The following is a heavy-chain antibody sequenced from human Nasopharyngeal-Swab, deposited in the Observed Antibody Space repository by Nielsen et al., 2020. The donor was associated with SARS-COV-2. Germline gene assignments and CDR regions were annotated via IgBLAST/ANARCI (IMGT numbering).Heavy chain of an antibody. Sequence: SCAASGITFDRYAMNWVRQTPGKGLEWVSAVNGNGADTYYADSVKGRFTISRDNFKNTIYLHMNSLRAEDTAVYYCAKDLTGYYAPLDQWGQGTLVTISS. V-gene: IGHV3-23*01. CDR3: AKDLTGYYAPLDQ. CDR2: VNGNGADT. J-gene: IGHJ4*02. CDR1: GITFDRYA. D-gene: IGHD3-9*01.